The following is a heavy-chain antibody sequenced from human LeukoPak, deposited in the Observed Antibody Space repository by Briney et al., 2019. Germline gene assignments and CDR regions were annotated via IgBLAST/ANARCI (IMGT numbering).Heavy chain of an antibody. Sequence: GGSLRLSCVASGFIFSDYWMSWMRQAPGKGLEWVANIKYDGDEEYYVDSVKGRFTISRDNAKNSLYLQLNSLRVEDTAVYYCKSGGAAPGSFDNWGQGTLVTISP. D-gene: IGHD6-13*01. V-gene: IGHV3-7*01. CDR2: IKYDGDEE. J-gene: IGHJ4*02. CDR3: KSGGAAPGSFDN. CDR1: GFIFSDYW.